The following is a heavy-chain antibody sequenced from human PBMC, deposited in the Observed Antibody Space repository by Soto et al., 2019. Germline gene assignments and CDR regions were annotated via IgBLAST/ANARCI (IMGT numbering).Heavy chain of an antibody. J-gene: IGHJ6*02. V-gene: IGHV3-9*01. CDR1: GFTFDDYA. CDR3: ARDTGLGTAGGLAYYYHGMDV. CDR2: VSWNSDSI. D-gene: IGHD2-8*02. Sequence: EVQLVESGGGLVQPGRSLRLSCATSGFTFDDYAMHWVRQAPGKGLEWVSGVSWNSDSIGYADSVKGRFIISRDNAKNSLYLQMNSLRARDTALYYCARDTGLGTAGGLAYYYHGMDVWGQGTTVTVSS.